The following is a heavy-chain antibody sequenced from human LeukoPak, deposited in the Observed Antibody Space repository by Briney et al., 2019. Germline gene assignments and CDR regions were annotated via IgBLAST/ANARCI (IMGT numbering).Heavy chain of an antibody. J-gene: IGHJ1*01. D-gene: IGHD3-10*01. Sequence: SQTLSLTCTVSGGSISSAGYYWSWIRQRPGKGLEWMGFIYYSGTTYYNPSLKSRVTISVDTSKNQFSLKLSSVTAADTAVYYCARGRTMVRGVKARSRYFQHWGQGTLVTVSS. CDR1: GGSISSAGYY. V-gene: IGHV4-31*03. CDR3: ARGRTMVRGVKARSRYFQH. CDR2: IYYSGTT.